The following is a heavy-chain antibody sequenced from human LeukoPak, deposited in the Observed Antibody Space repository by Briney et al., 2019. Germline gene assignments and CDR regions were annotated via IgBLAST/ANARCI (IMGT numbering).Heavy chain of an antibody. V-gene: IGHV4-39*01. CDR1: GGSISSSSYY. CDR2: IYYSGST. D-gene: IGHD5-18*01. Sequence: SSETLSLTCTVSGGSISSSSYYWGWIRQPPGKGLEWIGSIYYSGSTYYNPSLKSRVTISVDTSKNQFSLKLSSVTAADTAVYFCVKLTPLDSWIQLWSTPKYYFDYWGQGTLVTVSS. CDR3: VKLTPLDSWIQLWSTPKYYFDY. J-gene: IGHJ4*02.